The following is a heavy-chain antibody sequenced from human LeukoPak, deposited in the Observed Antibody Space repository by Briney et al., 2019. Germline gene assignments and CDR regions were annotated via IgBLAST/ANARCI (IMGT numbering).Heavy chain of an antibody. CDR1: GFTFSGSA. D-gene: IGHD3-22*01. V-gene: IGHV3-73*01. CDR3: ARHGNGDDTSGYTDY. Sequence: PGGSLSLSCAASGFTFSGSAIHWVRQASGKGLEWVGRIRNKANRHATLYAASMKGRFTLSRDDSTNTAYLQVDSLQTEDTAVYYCARHGNGDDTSGYTDYWGRGTLVTVSS. J-gene: IGHJ4*02. CDR2: IRNKANRHAT.